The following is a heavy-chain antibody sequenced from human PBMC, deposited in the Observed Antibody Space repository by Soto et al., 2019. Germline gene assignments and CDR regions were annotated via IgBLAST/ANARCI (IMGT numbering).Heavy chain of an antibody. CDR2: ISTYNGLT. Sequence: QVQLVQSAPEVKKPGASVTVSCKASGYTFTNYGLNWLRQAPGQGPQWMGRISTYNGLTNYAQKFQGRLTMTTDTSTNIVSMELRSLTSDDTAVYYCARDLRYGYNFGDWFDPWGQGTLVTVSS. CDR3: ARDLRYGYNFGDWFDP. J-gene: IGHJ5*02. V-gene: IGHV1-18*04. D-gene: IGHD3-16*01. CDR1: GYTFTNYG.